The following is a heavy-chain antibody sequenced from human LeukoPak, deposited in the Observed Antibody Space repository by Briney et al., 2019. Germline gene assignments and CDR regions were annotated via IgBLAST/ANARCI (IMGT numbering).Heavy chain of an antibody. V-gene: IGHV3-66*01. Sequence: GGSLRLSCAASGFTVSSSYMSWVRQAPGKGLEWVSIISSAGTTYYADSVKGRFTISRDNSKNTVYLQVNSLRDEDTAVYYCARDLEAANTYYFDYWGQGTMVTVST. CDR2: ISSAGTT. D-gene: IGHD6-13*01. J-gene: IGHJ4*02. CDR3: ARDLEAANTYYFDY. CDR1: GFTVSSSY.